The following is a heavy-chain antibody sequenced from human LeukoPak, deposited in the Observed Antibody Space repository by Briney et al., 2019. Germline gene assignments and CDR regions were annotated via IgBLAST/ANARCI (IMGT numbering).Heavy chain of an antibody. CDR1: GFTVSSNY. V-gene: IGHV3-53*01. Sequence: GGSLRLSRAASGFTVSSNYMSWVRQAPGKGLEWVSVIYSGGSTYYADSVKGRFTISRDNSKNTLYLQMNSLRAEDTAVYYCAKAPGVVVVPAAMNYYYYMDVWGKGTTVTVSS. CDR3: AKAPGVVVVPAAMNYYYYMDV. D-gene: IGHD2-2*01. J-gene: IGHJ6*03. CDR2: IYSGGST.